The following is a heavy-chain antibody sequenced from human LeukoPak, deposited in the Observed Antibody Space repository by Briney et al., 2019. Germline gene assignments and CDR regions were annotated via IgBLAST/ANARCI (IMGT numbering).Heavy chain of an antibody. Sequence: SETLSLTYLHSGCWRHRNIQLEVDIRQPPGKGLEWIGRVYYSGSTDYNPSLKSRVTISAHTTKNQFSLKPSTVTAADTAVYYCASMDLVISTAEYGGQGTLVTVSS. D-gene: IGHD2-21*01. V-gene: IGHV4-39*01. CDR1: GCWRHRNIQ. CDR2: VYYSGST. J-gene: IGHJ1*01. CDR3: ASMDLVISTAEY.